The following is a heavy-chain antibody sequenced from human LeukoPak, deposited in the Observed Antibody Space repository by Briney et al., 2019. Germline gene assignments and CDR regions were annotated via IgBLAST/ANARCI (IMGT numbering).Heavy chain of an antibody. CDR1: GFTFSSYG. Sequence: GGSLRLSCAASGFTFSSYGMHWVRQAPGKGLEWVAFIRYDGSNKYYADSVKGRFTISRDNSKTTLYLQMNSQTAEDTAVYYCARGLSGYHNTGGQGTLVTVSS. CDR3: ARGLSGYHNT. V-gene: IGHV3-30*02. CDR2: IRYDGSNK. J-gene: IGHJ4*02. D-gene: IGHD5-12*01.